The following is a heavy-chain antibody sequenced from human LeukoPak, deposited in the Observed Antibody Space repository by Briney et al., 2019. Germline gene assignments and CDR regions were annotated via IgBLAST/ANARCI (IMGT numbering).Heavy chain of an antibody. J-gene: IGHJ6*03. CDR2: INHSGST. CDR1: GGSFSGYY. D-gene: IGHD6-13*01. V-gene: IGHV4-34*01. Sequence: SETLSLTCAVYGGSFSGYYWSWIRQPPGKGLEWNGEINHSGSTNYNPSLKSGVTISVDTSKNQFSLKLSSVTAADTAVYYCARETAAAGRRAYYYYYYMDVWGKGTTVTVSS. CDR3: ARETAAAGRRAYYYYYYMDV.